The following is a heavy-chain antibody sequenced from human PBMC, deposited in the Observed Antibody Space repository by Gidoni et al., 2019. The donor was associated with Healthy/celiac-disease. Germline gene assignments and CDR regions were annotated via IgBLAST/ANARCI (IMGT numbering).Heavy chain of an antibody. CDR2: ISSNGGST. CDR3: VRGYSGYGDIFDY. CDR1: GFPSSSYA. Sequence: EVQLVESGGGLVQPGGSWNLACSASGFPSSSYAMHWVRQAPGKGLEYVSAISSNGGSTYYADSVKGRFTISRDNSKNTLYLQMSSLRAEDTAVYYCVRGYSGYGDIFDYWGQGTLVTVSS. D-gene: IGHD5-12*01. J-gene: IGHJ4*02. V-gene: IGHV3-64D*06.